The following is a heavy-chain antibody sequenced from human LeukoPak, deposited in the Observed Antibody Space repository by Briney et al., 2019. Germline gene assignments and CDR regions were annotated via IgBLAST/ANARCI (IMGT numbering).Heavy chain of an antibody. CDR3: AREIGSYTY. CDR2: INHSGST. CDR1: GGSFSGYY. D-gene: IGHD3-10*01. V-gene: IGHV4-34*01. Sequence: KPSETLSLTCAVYGGSFSGYYWSWNRQPPGKGLEWIGEINHSGSTNYNPSLKSRVTISVDTSKNQFSLKLSSVTAADTAVYYCAREIGSYTYWGQGTLVTVSS. J-gene: IGHJ4*02.